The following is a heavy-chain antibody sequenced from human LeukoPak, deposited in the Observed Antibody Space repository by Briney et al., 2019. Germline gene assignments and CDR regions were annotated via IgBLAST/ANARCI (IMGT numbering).Heavy chain of an antibody. CDR2: INHSGST. CDR3: ARGFGYYYGSGIERRLDY. Sequence: SETLSLTCAVYGGSFSGYYWSWIRQPPGKGLEWIGEINHSGSTNYNPSLKSRVTISVDTSKNQFSLKLSSVTAADTAVYYCARGFGYYYGSGIERRLDYWGQGTLVTVSS. CDR1: GGSFSGYY. V-gene: IGHV4-34*01. D-gene: IGHD3-10*01. J-gene: IGHJ4*02.